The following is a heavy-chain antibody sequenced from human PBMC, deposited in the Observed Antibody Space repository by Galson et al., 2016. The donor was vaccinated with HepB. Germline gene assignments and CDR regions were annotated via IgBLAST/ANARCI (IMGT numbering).Heavy chain of an antibody. V-gene: IGHV3-33*08. CDR2: IWYDGGKK. CDR1: GFPFSTYG. CDR3: ASACSSTTCYGDFDY. D-gene: IGHD2-2*01. Sequence: SLRLSCAASGFPFSTYGMSWVRQAPGKGLEWVAVIWYDGGKKYYADSVKGRFAISRDNPKNTLYLQMNSLRAEDTAVYYCASACSSTTCYGDFDYWGQGAMVTVSS. J-gene: IGHJ4*03.